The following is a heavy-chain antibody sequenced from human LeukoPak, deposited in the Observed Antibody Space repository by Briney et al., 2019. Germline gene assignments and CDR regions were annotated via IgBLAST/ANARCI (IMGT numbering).Heavy chain of an antibody. J-gene: IGHJ4*02. CDR2: IRSRSAGGTT. D-gene: IGHD2-15*01. CDR3: STGGGTHAY. V-gene: IGHV3-15*01. Sequence: GGSLRLSCAASGLTFNNAWMSWVRQAPGKGLEWVGRIRSRSAGGTTDYGAPVKGRFTISRDDSKNTLYLQMNSLKTEDTAVYYCSTGGGTHAYGGQGTLVTVS. CDR1: GLTFNNAW.